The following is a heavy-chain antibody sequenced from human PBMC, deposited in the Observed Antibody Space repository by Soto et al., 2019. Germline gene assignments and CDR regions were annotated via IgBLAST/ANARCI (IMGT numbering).Heavy chain of an antibody. V-gene: IGHV4-30-4*01. CDR2: ISYSGST. Sequence: SETLSLTCTVSGGSISSGIYYWSWIRQPPGKGLEWIGFISYSGSTYYSTSLKSRVTISVDTSKSQFSLNLSFVTAADTAVYYCATMGTPATGLYFFDYWGQGSLVTVSS. CDR3: ATMGTPATGLYFFDY. D-gene: IGHD2-15*01. CDR1: GGSISSGIYY. J-gene: IGHJ4*02.